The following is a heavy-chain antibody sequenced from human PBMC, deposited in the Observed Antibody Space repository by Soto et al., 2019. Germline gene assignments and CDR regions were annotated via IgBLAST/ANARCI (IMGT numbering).Heavy chain of an antibody. V-gene: IGHV3-72*01. J-gene: IGHJ4*02. CDR3: VRDSLKWSFAH. D-gene: IGHD2-15*01. CDR2: IKNKAEKDIK. Sequence: EVHLVESGGGLVQPGGSLRLSCVASGFRPSDYFMDWVRQAPGKGPECVARIKNKAEKDIKEYAASAKGRFIVSRDDSKNSLYLQMNSLNTEETAIYFCVRDSLKWSFAHWGQGALVTVSS. CDR1: GFRPSDYF.